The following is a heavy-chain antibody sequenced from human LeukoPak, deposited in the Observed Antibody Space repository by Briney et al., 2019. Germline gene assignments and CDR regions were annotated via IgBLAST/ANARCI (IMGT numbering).Heavy chain of an antibody. CDR2: VRNDGGDK. J-gene: IGHJ4*02. CDR1: GSIFSDYG. Sequence: GGSLRLSCAASGSIFSDYGMHWVRQAPGKGLEWVTMVRNDGGDKYYADSVRGRFTISRDNSKNTLYLQMNSLRPEDTAVYYCAKHYYGSGSQKYYFDYWGQGTLVTVSS. CDR3: AKHYYGSGSQKYYFDY. V-gene: IGHV3-30*02. D-gene: IGHD3-10*01.